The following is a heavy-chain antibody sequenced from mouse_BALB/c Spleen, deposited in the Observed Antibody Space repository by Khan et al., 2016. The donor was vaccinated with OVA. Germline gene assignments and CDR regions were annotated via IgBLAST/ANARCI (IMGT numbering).Heavy chain of an antibody. J-gene: IGHJ4*01. CDR2: INTYTGEP. V-gene: IGHV9-1*02. CDR1: GYTFTNYG. CDR3: ASVKLGWAMDY. D-gene: IGHD4-1*01. Sequence: QIQLVQSGPELKKPGETVKISCKASGYTFTNYGMNWVKQAPGKGLKWMGWINTYTGEPTYADDFTGRFAFSLETSARTTYLLNNNLKNEDMATYFCASVKLGWAMDYWGQGTSVTFSS.